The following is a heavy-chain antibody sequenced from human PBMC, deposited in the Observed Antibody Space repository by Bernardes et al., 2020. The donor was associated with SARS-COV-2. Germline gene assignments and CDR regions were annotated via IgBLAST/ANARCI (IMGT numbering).Heavy chain of an antibody. Sequence: GGSLRLSCPASGFTFWKYALHWVLQAPGKGLEWVAIISYDGTTRSNADSVKGRFTISRDNSKNTLYLQMTSLTAEDTAIYYCARELEDYTSSLFDYWGRGTLVTVSS. CDR1: GFTFWKYA. CDR2: ISYDGTTR. V-gene: IGHV3-30-3*01. CDR3: ARELEDYTSSLFDY. J-gene: IGHJ4*02. D-gene: IGHD6-6*01.